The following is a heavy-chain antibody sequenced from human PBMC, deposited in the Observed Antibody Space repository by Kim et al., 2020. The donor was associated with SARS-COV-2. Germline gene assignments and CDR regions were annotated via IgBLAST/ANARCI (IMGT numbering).Heavy chain of an antibody. CDR1: GFTFSSHW. V-gene: IGHV3-7*01. CDR3: VRGTEDV. J-gene: IGHJ6*02. Sequence: GGSLRLSCADSGFTFSSHWMYWVRQAPGKGLEWVANINKDGKNGGKIFYADSVRGRFTISRDNAKKSLYLQMNSLRVEDTAVYYCVRGTEDVWGQGTTVIVS. CDR2: INKDGKNGGKI.